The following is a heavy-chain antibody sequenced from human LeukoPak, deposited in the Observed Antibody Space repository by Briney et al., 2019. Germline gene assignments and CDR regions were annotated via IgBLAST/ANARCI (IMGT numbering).Heavy chain of an antibody. D-gene: IGHD1-26*01. V-gene: IGHV4-59*02. CDR1: GGSVSSYY. CDR2: IYYSGST. J-gene: IGHJ4*02. CDR3: ARWDSGSYFLAY. Sequence: SETLSLTCTVSGGSVSSYYWNWIRQPPGKGLEWIGYIYYSGSTNYNPSLKSRVTISVDTSKNQFSLKLNSVTAADTAVYYCARWDSGSYFLAYWGQGTLVTVSS.